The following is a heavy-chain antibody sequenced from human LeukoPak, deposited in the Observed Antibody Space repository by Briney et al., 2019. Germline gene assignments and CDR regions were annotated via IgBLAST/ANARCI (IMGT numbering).Heavy chain of an antibody. V-gene: IGHV3-30*02. CDR1: GFPFSTYA. J-gene: IGHJ3*01. D-gene: IGHD3-16*01. CDR3: VKDMSAFDV. Sequence: PGGSLRLSCAASGFPFSTYAMHWVRQFPGKGLEWVSFIRSDGGLQYYSDSVEGRFTISRDNANNIVYLQMSGLRVEDTAVYFCVKDMSAFDVWGQGVMVTVSS. CDR2: IRSDGGLQ.